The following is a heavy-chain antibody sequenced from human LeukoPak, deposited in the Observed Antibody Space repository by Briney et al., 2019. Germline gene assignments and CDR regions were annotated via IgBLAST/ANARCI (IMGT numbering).Heavy chain of an antibody. V-gene: IGHV1-18*01. D-gene: IGHD3-10*01. CDR2: ISAYNGNT. Sequence: ASVKVSCKASGYTFTSYGISWVRQAPGQGVEGMGWISAYNGNTNYAQKLQGRVTMTTDTSTSTAYMELRSLRSDDTAVYYCARDPDTYGSGSYYRGHYFDYWGQGTLVTVSS. CDR3: ARDPDTYGSGSYYRGHYFDY. J-gene: IGHJ4*02. CDR1: GYTFTSYG.